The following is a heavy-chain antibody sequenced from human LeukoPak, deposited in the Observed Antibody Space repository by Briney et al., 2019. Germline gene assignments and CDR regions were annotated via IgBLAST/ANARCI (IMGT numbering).Heavy chain of an antibody. V-gene: IGHV3-7*01. Sequence: GGSLRLSCAASGFTFSSYWMSWVRQAPGKGLEWVANIKQDGSVKYYVDSVKGRFTISRDNAKNSLYLQMNSLRAEDTAVYYCARALVDGYSSSWYYYYMDVWGKGTTVTVSS. D-gene: IGHD6-13*01. CDR1: GFTFSSYW. CDR3: ARALVDGYSSSWYYYYMDV. J-gene: IGHJ6*03. CDR2: IKQDGSVK.